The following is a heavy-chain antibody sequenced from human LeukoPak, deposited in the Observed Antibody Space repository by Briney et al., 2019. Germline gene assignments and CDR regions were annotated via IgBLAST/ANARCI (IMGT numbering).Heavy chain of an antibody. CDR3: ASSVRSSWDAPNDAFDI. CDR2: IRYDGSNK. CDR1: GFTFSSYS. D-gene: IGHD6-13*01. V-gene: IGHV3-30*02. J-gene: IGHJ3*02. Sequence: GGSLRLSYAASGFTFSSYSMHWVRQAPGKGLEWVAFIRYDGSNKYYADSVKGRFTISRDNSKNTLYLQMNSLRAEDTAVYYCASSVRSSWDAPNDAFDIWGQGTMVTVSS.